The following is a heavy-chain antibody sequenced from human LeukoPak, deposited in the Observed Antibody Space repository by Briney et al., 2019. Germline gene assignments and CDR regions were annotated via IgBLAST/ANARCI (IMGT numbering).Heavy chain of an antibody. Sequence: PGGSLRLSCASSGFTFSSYAMSWLRQAPGKGLEWVSAISGSGGDTYYADSVKGRFTISRDNSKNTLYLQMNSLRAEDTALYYCAKCVVGVVPAGLDAFDIWGQGTMVTVSS. CDR3: AKCVVGVVPAGLDAFDI. D-gene: IGHD2-2*01. J-gene: IGHJ3*02. CDR1: GFTFSSYA. CDR2: ISGSGGDT. V-gene: IGHV3-23*01.